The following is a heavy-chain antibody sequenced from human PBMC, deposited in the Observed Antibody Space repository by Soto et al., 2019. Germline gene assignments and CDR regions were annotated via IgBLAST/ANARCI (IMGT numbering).Heavy chain of an antibody. D-gene: IGHD6-19*01. CDR3: ASRRYISGLYRFDY. J-gene: IGHJ4*02. Sequence: VQLQAWGPGLVKPSETLSLTCAVSGGSISGYYWTWIRQPPGQGLEWIGYIHYTGGTHYNPSLKSRVTMSVDTSKNQLSRKMSSVTAADTAVYYCASRRYISGLYRFDYWGQGPLVTVSS. CDR2: IHYTGGT. CDR1: GGSISGYY. V-gene: IGHV4-59*08.